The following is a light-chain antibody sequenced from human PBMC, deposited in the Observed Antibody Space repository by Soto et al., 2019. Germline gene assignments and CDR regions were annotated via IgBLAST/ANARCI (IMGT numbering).Light chain of an antibody. J-gene: IGLJ2*01. CDR2: KDS. V-gene: IGLV3-27*01. CDR1: VLAKKY. Sequence: SYELTQPSSVSVSPGQTARITCSGDVLAKKYARWFQQKPGQAPVLVIYKDSERPSGIPERFSGSSSGTTVTLTISGAQVEDEADYYCYSAADTLVFGGGTKVTVL. CDR3: YSAADTLV.